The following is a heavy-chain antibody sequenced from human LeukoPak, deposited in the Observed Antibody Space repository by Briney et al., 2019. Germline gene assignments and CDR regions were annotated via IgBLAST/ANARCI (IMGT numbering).Heavy chain of an antibody. D-gene: IGHD6-13*01. J-gene: IGHJ5*02. CDR3: ARDRSSSWYERVENWFDP. Sequence: GASVKVSCKASGYTFTGYYMHWVRQAPGQGLEWMGWINPNSGGTNYAQKFQGRVTMTRDTSISTAYMELSRLRSDDTAVYYCARDRSSSWYERVENWFDPWGQGTLVTVSS. CDR1: GYTFTGYY. V-gene: IGHV1-2*02. CDR2: INPNSGGT.